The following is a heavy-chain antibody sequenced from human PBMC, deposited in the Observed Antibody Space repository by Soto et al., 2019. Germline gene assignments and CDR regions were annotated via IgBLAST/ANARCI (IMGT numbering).Heavy chain of an antibody. V-gene: IGHV1-46*01. CDR1: GYTFTSYY. CDR3: ARDYLHYDFWSGLGDY. Sequence: GASVKVSCKASGYTFTSYYMHWVRQAPGQGLEWMGIINPSGGSTSYARKFQGRVTMTRDTSTSTVYMELSSLRSEDTAVYYCARDYLHYDFWSGLGDYWGQGTLVTVYS. J-gene: IGHJ4*02. CDR2: INPSGGST. D-gene: IGHD3-3*01.